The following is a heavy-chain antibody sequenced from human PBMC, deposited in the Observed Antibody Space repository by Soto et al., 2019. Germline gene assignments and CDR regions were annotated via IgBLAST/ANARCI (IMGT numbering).Heavy chain of an antibody. J-gene: IGHJ4*02. V-gene: IGHV4-30-2*01. CDR3: ARDSLSGYYFDY. D-gene: IGHD3-22*01. CDR1: GDSISSGGYS. Sequence: QLQLQESGSGLVKPSQTLSRTCVVAGDSISSGGYSWNWIRQPPGKGLEWIGHTYHSGGTLYNPSLDSRVTISVDKSKNQFSLRLTSVTAADTAVYYCARDSLSGYYFDYWGQGTLVTVSS. CDR2: TYHSGGT.